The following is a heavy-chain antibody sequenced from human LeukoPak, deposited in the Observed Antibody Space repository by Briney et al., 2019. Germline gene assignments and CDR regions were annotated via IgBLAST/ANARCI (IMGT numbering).Heavy chain of an antibody. CDR2: INPNSGGT. D-gene: IGHD3-9*01. J-gene: IGHJ4*02. Sequence: ASVKVSCKASGYTFTGYYMHWVRQAPGPGLEWMGWINPNSGGTNYAQKFQGRVTMTRDASISTAYMELSRLRYDDTAVHYCAINSWILTGYYTQADQIYYWGQGTLVTVSS. CDR1: GYTFTGYY. CDR3: AINSWILTGYYTQADQIYY. V-gene: IGHV1-2*02.